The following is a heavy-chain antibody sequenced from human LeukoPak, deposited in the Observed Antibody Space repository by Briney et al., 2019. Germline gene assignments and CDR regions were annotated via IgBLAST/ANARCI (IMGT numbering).Heavy chain of an antibody. J-gene: IGHJ4*02. Sequence: GGSLRPSCAASGFTFSSYSMNWVRQAPGKGVEWVSSISRSGNYIYYADSVKGRFTSSRDNAKKSLYLQMNSVRAEDTAVYYCARGLDGTYCGGDCYPAYWGQGTLVTVSS. CDR2: ISRSGNYI. CDR3: ARGLDGTYCGGDCYPAY. V-gene: IGHV3-21*01. CDR1: GFTFSSYS. D-gene: IGHD2-21*02.